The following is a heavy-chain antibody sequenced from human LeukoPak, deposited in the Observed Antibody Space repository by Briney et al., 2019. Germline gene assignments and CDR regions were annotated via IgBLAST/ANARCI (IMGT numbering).Heavy chain of an antibody. V-gene: IGHV1-69*05. Sequence: GASVKVSCKASGGTFSSYAISWVRQAPGQGLEWMGGIIPIFCTANYAQKFQGRVTITTDESTSTAYMELSSLRSEDTAVYYCASRPRPIYCSGGSCYSAWFDPWGQGTLVTVSS. D-gene: IGHD2-15*01. J-gene: IGHJ5*02. CDR1: GGTFSSYA. CDR2: IIPIFCTA. CDR3: ASRPRPIYCSGGSCYSAWFDP.